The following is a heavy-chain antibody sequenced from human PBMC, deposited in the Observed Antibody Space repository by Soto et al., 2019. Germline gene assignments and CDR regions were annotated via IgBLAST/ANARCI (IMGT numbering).Heavy chain of an antibody. CDR1: GYSFTNYW. J-gene: IGHJ4*02. CDR3: ARGHSDHDSSGYQSDY. D-gene: IGHD3-22*01. V-gene: IGHV5-51*01. CDR2: IYPGDSDT. Sequence: PGESLKISCKGSGYSFTNYWIGWVRQMPGKGLEWMGIIYPGDSDTRYSPSFQGQVTISADKSISTAYLQWSSLKASDTAMYYCARGHSDHDSSGYQSDYWGQGTLVTVSS.